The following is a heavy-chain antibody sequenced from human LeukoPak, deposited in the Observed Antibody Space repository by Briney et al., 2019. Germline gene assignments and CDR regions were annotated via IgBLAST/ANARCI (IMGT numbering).Heavy chain of an antibody. CDR1: GFTFSRYS. Sequence: RGGSLTLPCAASGFTFSRYSMNWLRRARGKGVKWVSSISSSRSNRYSAYSVNGRFSISRDNDKNSLYLQMNSLRAEDAAVSDCASGCGGDCYYYMDVGGKGTTVIVSS. CDR3: ASGCGGDCYYYMDV. J-gene: IGHJ6*03. CDR2: ISSSRSNR. D-gene: IGHD2-21*01. V-gene: IGHV3-21*01.